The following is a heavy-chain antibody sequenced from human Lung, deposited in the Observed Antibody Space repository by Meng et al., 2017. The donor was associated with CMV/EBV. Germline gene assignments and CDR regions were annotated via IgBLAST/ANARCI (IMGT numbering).Heavy chain of an antibody. J-gene: IGHJ5*02. D-gene: IGHD2-15*01. V-gene: IGHV1-69*10. Sequence: SVXVSXKASGGAFSIYSISWVRQAPGQGLEWMGGIIPILGVTNYAQKFQGRVTITADKSTSTAYMELSSLRSQDTAVYYCAKNRGRYCSGGSCYSYGYFDPWXHRTLVTVSS. CDR1: GGAFSIYS. CDR2: IIPILGVT. CDR3: AKNRGRYCSGGSCYSYGYFDP.